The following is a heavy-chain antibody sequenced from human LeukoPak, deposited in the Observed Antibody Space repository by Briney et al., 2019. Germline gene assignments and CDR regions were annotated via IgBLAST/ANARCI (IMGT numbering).Heavy chain of an antibody. J-gene: IGHJ3*02. D-gene: IGHD2-21*02. Sequence: GGSLRLSCAASGFTFSDYYVSWIRQAPGKGLEWVAVISYDGSNKYYADSVKGRFTISRDNSKNTLYLQMNSLRAEDTAVYYCARGLAYCGGDCYSDAFDIWGQGTMVTVSS. CDR1: GFTFSDYY. V-gene: IGHV3-30-3*01. CDR3: ARGLAYCGGDCYSDAFDI. CDR2: ISYDGSNK.